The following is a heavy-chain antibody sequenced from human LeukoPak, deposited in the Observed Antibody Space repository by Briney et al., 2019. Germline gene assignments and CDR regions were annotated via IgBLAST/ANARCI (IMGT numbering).Heavy chain of an antibody. CDR3: ARHQGYDSSGYYYPRFDY. Sequence: TSGTLSLTCTVSGGSISSYYWSWIRQPPGKGLEWIGYIYYSGSTNYNPSLKSRVTISVDTSKNQFSLKLSSVTAADTAVYYCARHQGYDSSGYYYPRFDYWGQGTLVTVSS. CDR2: IYYSGST. V-gene: IGHV4-59*08. J-gene: IGHJ4*02. D-gene: IGHD3-22*01. CDR1: GGSISSYY.